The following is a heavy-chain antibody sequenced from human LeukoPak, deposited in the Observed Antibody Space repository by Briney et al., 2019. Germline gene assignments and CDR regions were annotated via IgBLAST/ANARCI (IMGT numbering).Heavy chain of an antibody. CDR2: IYHSGST. D-gene: IGHD3-3*01. CDR1: GYSISSGYF. J-gene: IGHJ4*02. Sequence: KPSETLSLTCAVSGYSISSGYFWGWIRQPPGKGLEWIGSIYHSGSTYYNPSLKSRVTISVDTSKNQFSLKLSSVTAADTAVYYCARGSFYDFWSGREKRPLDYWGQGTLVTVSS. CDR3: ARGSFYDFWSGREKRPLDY. V-gene: IGHV4-38-2*01.